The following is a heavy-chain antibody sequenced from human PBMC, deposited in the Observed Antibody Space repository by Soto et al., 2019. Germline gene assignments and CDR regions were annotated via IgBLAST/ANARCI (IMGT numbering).Heavy chain of an antibody. CDR3: ARMKESRLEH. CDR2: INPASQLR. CDR1: GVPFNSYG. J-gene: IGHJ1*01. V-gene: IGHV1-69*09. Sequence: QVVFLQSGTELKRPGSSVKVSCKASGVPFNSYGFAWLRQAPGRGLDWVGRINPASQLRNYEQSLQVRVTITADKSTTTADMELSGLTSEDTSVYYCARMKESRLEHWGQGNIVTV.